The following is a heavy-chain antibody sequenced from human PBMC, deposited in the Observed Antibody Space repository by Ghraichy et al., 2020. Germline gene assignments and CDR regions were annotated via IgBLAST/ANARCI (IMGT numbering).Heavy chain of an antibody. J-gene: IGHJ4*02. CDR3: ARDEEYSYGYNY. Sequence: ASVKVSCKASGYTFTGYYMHWVRQAPGQGLEWMGWINPNSGGTNYAQKFQGRVTMTRDTSISTAYMELSRLRSDDTAVYYCARDEEYSYGYNYWGQGTLVTVSS. CDR1: GYTFTGYY. CDR2: INPNSGGT. V-gene: IGHV1-2*02. D-gene: IGHD5-18*01.